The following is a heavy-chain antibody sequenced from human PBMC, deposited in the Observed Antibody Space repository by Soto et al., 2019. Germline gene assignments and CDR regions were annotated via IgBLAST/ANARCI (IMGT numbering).Heavy chain of an antibody. CDR1: GFTFSSYA. D-gene: IGHD6-13*01. J-gene: IGHJ4*02. V-gene: IGHV3-30-3*01. CDR3: ARSFRSTWYYFDY. Sequence: PGGSLRLSCTASGFTFSSYAMHWVRQAPGEGLEWVAVVSSDGSNKHYADSVKGRSTISRDNSKNTLYLQMNSLRAEDTTVYYCARSFRSTWYYFDYWGQGTLVTVSS. CDR2: VSSDGSNK.